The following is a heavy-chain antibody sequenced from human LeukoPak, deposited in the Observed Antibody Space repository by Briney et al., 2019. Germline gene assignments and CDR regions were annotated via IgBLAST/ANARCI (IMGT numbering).Heavy chain of an antibody. Sequence: ASVKVSCKASGYTFTRYYMHWVRQAPGQGLEWMGIINPSGGGTSYAQKFQGRVTITADESTSTAYMELSSLRSEDTAVYYCARESEGDYDILTGYYKFDPWGQGTLVTVSS. J-gene: IGHJ5*02. CDR1: GYTFTRYY. CDR3: ARESEGDYDILTGYYKFDP. CDR2: INPSGGGT. D-gene: IGHD3-9*01. V-gene: IGHV1-46*01.